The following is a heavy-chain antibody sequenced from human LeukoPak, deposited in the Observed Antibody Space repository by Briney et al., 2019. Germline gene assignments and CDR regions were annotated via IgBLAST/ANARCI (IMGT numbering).Heavy chain of an antibody. CDR3: ARHSSGWHFDS. V-gene: IGHV4-59*02. CDR2: FYYSGGT. CDR1: GVSVSNLY. J-gene: IGHJ4*02. D-gene: IGHD6-19*01. Sequence: SETLSLTCSVSGVSVSNLYWSWIRPPPGQGLEWIGWFYYSGGTYFNPSLGSRVTISAETSRNNLSLNLRSLTAADTAVYYCARHSSGWHFDSWGQGALVTVSS.